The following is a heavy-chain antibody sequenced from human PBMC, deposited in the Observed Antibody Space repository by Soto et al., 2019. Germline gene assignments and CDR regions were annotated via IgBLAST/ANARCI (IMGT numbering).Heavy chain of an antibody. V-gene: IGHV1-69*13. J-gene: IGHJ4*02. CDR1: GGTFSSYA. D-gene: IGHD3-3*01. CDR2: IIPIFGTA. Sequence: GASVKVSCKASGGTFSSYAISWVRQAPGQGLEWMGGIIPIFGTANYAQKFQGRVTITADESTSTAYMELSSLRSEDTAVYYCARGLTIFGGHSGLDYWGQGTQVTVS. CDR3: ARGLTIFGGHSGLDY.